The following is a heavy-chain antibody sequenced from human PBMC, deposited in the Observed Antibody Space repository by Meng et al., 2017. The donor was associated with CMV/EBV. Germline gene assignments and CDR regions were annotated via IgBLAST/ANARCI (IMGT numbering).Heavy chain of an antibody. CDR3: ARDGGDYDFWSGYIYYYGMDV. CDR2: ISSSSSYI. J-gene: IGHJ6*02. V-gene: IGHV3-21*01. Sequence: GESLKISCAASGFTFSSYSMNWVRQAPGKGLEWVSSISSSSSYIYYADSVKGRFTISRDNAKNSLYPQMNSLRAEDTAVYYCARDGGDYDFWSGYIYYYGMDVWGQGTTVTVSS. CDR1: GFTFSSYS. D-gene: IGHD3-3*01.